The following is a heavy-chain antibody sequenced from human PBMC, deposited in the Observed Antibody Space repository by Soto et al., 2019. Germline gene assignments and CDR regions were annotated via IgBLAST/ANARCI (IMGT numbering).Heavy chain of an antibody. V-gene: IGHV4-59*01. J-gene: IGHJ6*02. Sequence: PSETLSLTCTVSGGSISSYYWSWIRQPPGKGLEWIGYIYYSGSTNYNPSLKSRVTISVDTSKNQFSLKLSSVTAADTAVYYCARDRRTGADHYYYYGMDVWGQGTTVTVSS. CDR1: GGSISSYY. CDR2: IYYSGST. CDR3: ARDRRTGADHYYYYGMDV.